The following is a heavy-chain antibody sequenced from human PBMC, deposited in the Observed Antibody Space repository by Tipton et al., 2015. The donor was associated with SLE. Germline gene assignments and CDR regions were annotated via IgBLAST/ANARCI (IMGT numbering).Heavy chain of an antibody. CDR1: GFTFDDNA. V-gene: IGHV3-74*01. CDR2: INEDGTIT. J-gene: IGHJ4*02. D-gene: IGHD2-2*01. Sequence: SLRLSCTASGFTFDDNAMHWVRQAPGKGLVWVSRINEDGTITSYEDSVKGRFTISRDNAKNILYLQMNSLRVEDTALYFCAGGIDPTSSRISDYWGQGTLLSVSS. CDR3: AGGIDPTSSRISDY.